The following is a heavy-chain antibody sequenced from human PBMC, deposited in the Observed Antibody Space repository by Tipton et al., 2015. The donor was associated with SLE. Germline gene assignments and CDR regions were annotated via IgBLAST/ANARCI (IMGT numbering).Heavy chain of an antibody. CDR2: IYYSGST. D-gene: IGHD1-26*01. V-gene: IGHV4-39*07. Sequence: WVRQAPGKGLEWIGSIYYSGSTYYNPSLKSRVTISVDTSKNQFSLKPSSVTAADTAVYYCASSSGDRIYYFDYWGQGTLVTVSS. CDR3: ASSSGDRIYYFDY. J-gene: IGHJ4*02.